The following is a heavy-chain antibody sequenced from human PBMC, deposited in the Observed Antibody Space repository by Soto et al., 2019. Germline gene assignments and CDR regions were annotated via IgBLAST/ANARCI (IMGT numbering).Heavy chain of an antibody. D-gene: IGHD3-3*01. V-gene: IGHV4-30-2*01. J-gene: IGHJ4*02. CDR1: GGSISSGGYS. Sequence: SETLSLTCAVSGGSISSGGYSWSWIRQPPGKGLEWIGYIYHSGSTYYSQSLKSRVTISVDKSKKQISLKLSTVTAADTAVYYCARQGYYDLLSGYYLFDYWGQGILVTVSS. CDR2: IYHSGST. CDR3: ARQGYYDLLSGYYLFDY.